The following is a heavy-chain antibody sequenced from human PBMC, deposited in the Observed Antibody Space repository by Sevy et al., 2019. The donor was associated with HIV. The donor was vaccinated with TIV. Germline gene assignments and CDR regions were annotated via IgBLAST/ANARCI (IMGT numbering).Heavy chain of an antibody. V-gene: IGHV1-18*01. D-gene: IGHD3-22*01. J-gene: IGHJ4*02. CDR2: ISANNGNT. Sequence: ASVKVSCKAPGYTFTSYGISWVRRAPGQGLEWMGWISANNGNTNYVQKFQGRVTMTTDTSTTTAYMELRSLRSDDTAVYYCARDPRTFYYDSSGYGHDYWGQGTLVTVSS. CDR1: GYTFTSYG. CDR3: ARDPRTFYYDSSGYGHDY.